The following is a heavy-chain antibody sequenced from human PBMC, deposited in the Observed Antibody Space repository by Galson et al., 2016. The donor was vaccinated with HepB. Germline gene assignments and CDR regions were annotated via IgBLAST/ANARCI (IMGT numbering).Heavy chain of an antibody. D-gene: IGHD3-16*01. V-gene: IGHV3-48*03. CDR2: ISNTGSTI. Sequence: SLRLSCAASGFTFRSYEMNWVRQAPGKGLEWVSYISNTGSTIYYADSVKGRFTISRDNAKNSLYLQMNSLRAEDTALYYCAKERGTYARYNWFDPWGQGTLVTVSS. CDR1: GFTFRSYE. J-gene: IGHJ5*02. CDR3: AKERGTYARYNWFDP.